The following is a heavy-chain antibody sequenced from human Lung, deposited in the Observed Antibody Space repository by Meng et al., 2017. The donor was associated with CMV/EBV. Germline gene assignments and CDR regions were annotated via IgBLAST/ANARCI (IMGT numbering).Heavy chain of an antibody. D-gene: IGHD3-9*01. V-gene: IGHV3-7*01. J-gene: IGHJ4*02. Sequence: GGSLRLXXAASGFTFSTHSMTWVRQAPGKGLEWVANIREDASVLHYADSVKGRFTVSRDNAKNSLYLQMSSLSAEDTAIYYCATRYSGQYFDWLLPPFDYWGQGTLVTVSS. CDR1: GFTFSTHS. CDR2: IREDASVL. CDR3: ATRYSGQYFDWLLPPFDY.